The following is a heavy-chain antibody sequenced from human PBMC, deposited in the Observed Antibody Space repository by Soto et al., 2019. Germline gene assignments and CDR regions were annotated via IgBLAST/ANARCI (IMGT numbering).Heavy chain of an antibody. D-gene: IGHD3-3*01. J-gene: IGHJ6*02. CDR2: IIPIFGTA. V-gene: IGHV1-69*13. CDR3: ARAGITIFGVVTPGSYYGMDV. Sequence: RASVKVSCKASGGTFSSYAISWVRQAPGQGLEWMGGIIPIFGTANYAQKFQGRVTFTADESTSTAYMELSSLRSEDTAVYYCARAGITIFGVVTPGSYYGMDVWGQGTTVTVSS. CDR1: GGTFSSYA.